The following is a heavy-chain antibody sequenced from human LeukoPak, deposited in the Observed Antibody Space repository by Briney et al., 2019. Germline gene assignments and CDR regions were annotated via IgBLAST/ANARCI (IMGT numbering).Heavy chain of an antibody. D-gene: IGHD3-22*01. CDR3: AKDLGRYYYDSSGSDY. CDR1: GFTFSSYA. J-gene: IGHJ4*02. Sequence: GTSLRLSCAASGFTFSSYAMSWVRQAPGKGLEWVSAISGSGGSTYYADSVKGRFTISRDNSKNTLYLQMNSLRAEDTAVYYCAKDLGRYYYDSSGSDYWGQGTLVTVSS. CDR2: ISGSGGST. V-gene: IGHV3-23*01.